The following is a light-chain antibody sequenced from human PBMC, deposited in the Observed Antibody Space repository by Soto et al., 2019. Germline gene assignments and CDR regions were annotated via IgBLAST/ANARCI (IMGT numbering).Light chain of an antibody. CDR3: MQTLQTPPFT. V-gene: IGKV2-28*01. J-gene: IGKJ3*01. Sequence: DIVMTQSPLSLPVTPGEPASIACRSSQSLLHSNGYNYLDWYLQKPGPSPQLLIYLGSNRASGVPDRNSGSGSGTDFTLKISRVEAEDAGVYYCMQTLQTPPFTFGPGTRVDIK. CDR1: QSLLHSNGYNY. CDR2: LGS.